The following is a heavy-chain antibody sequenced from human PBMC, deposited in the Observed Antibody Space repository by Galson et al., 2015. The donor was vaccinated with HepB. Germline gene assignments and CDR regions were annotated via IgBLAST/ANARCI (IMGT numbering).Heavy chain of an antibody. Sequence: SVKVSCKVSGYTLTELSIHWVRQGPGKGLEWMGGFDPEQGETVYAPKFQGRFTMTEDASIDTASMELSSLRSEDTAVYYCATAEVTKHYYYGSDVWGQGTAVIVSS. CDR1: GYTLTELS. J-gene: IGHJ6*02. CDR2: FDPEQGET. CDR3: ATAEVTKHYYYGSDV. D-gene: IGHD1-14*01. V-gene: IGHV1-24*01.